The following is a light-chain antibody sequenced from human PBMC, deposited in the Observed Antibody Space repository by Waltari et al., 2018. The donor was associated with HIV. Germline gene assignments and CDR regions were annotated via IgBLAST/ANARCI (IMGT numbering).Light chain of an antibody. Sequence: NFMLTQSHSVSESPGKTVTISCTRTSGGFAPPYFTCPQQRPGSFPTTVIYEDTKRPSGLPDRFSGSIDISSNSASLTISALKTEDAADYYCQSYDTSRHVIFGGGTKLTVL. CDR2: EDT. CDR3: QSYDTSRHVI. V-gene: IGLV6-57*01. J-gene: IGLJ2*01. CDR1: SGGFAPPY.